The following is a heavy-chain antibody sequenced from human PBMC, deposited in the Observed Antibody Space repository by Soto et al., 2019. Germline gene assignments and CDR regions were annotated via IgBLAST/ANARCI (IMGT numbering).Heavy chain of an antibody. D-gene: IGHD2-2*01. V-gene: IGHV3-33*01. CDR2: IWYDGSNK. CDR3: ARKAAIDAFDI. J-gene: IGHJ3*02. CDR1: GFTFSSYG. Sequence: GGSLRLSCAASGFTFSSYGMHWVRQAPGKGLEWVAVIWYDGSNKYYADSVKGRFTISRDNSKNTLYLQMNSLRAEDTAVYYCARKAAIDAFDIWGQGTMVTVSS.